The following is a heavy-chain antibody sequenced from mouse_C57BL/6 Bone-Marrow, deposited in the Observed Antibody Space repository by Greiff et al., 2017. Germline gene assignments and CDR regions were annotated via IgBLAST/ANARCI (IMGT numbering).Heavy chain of an antibody. CDR3: ARDYGSSPLYYFDY. J-gene: IGHJ2*01. CDR1: GYTFTSYW. V-gene: IGHV1-55*01. D-gene: IGHD1-1*01. CDR2: IYPGSGST. Sequence: QVQLQQPGAELVKPGASVKMSCKASGYTFTSYWITWVKQRPGQGLEWIGDIYPGSGSTNYNEKFKSKATLTVDTSSSTAYMQLSSLTSEDSAVYYRARDYGSSPLYYFDYWGQGTTLTVSS.